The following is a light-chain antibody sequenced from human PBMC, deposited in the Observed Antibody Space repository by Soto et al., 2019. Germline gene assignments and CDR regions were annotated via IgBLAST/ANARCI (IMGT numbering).Light chain of an antibody. V-gene: IGKV1-12*01. CDR1: QGILSW. Sequence: DIQMTQSPSSVSASVGDRVTITCRASQGILSWLDWYQQKPGKTPKLLIYGASSLQSGVPSRFSGSGFGTEFTLTISSLQPEDFATYYCLQTHDFPRTFGGGTKVEIK. J-gene: IGKJ4*01. CDR3: LQTHDFPRT. CDR2: GAS.